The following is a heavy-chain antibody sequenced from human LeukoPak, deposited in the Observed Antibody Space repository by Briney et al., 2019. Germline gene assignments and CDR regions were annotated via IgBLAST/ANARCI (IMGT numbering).Heavy chain of an antibody. V-gene: IGHV4-39*01. D-gene: IGHD5/OR15-5a*01. Sequence: PSETLSLTCTVSGGSISSSSYYWGWIRQPPGKGLEWIGSIYYSGTTYYNPSLKSRVTISIDTSKNQFSLKLSSVTAADTAVYYCPRQAIVSAGLGFDPWGQGTLVTVSS. CDR1: GGSISSSSYY. J-gene: IGHJ5*02. CDR3: PRQAIVSAGLGFDP. CDR2: IYYSGTT.